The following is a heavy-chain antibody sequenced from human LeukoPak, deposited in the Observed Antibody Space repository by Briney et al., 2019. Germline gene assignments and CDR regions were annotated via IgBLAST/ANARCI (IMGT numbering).Heavy chain of an antibody. J-gene: IGHJ3*02. Sequence: GGSLRLSCAASGFTFDDYGMSWVRQAPGKGLEWVAVIWYDGSNKYYADSVKGRFTISRDNSKNTLYLQMNSLRAEDTAVYYCARGDPDAFDIWGQGTMVTVSS. CDR1: GFTFDDYG. CDR2: IWYDGSNK. V-gene: IGHV3-33*08. CDR3: ARGDPDAFDI.